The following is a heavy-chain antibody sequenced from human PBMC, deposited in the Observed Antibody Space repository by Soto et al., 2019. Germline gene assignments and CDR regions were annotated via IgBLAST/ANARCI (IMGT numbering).Heavy chain of an antibody. CDR2: IIPIFGTA. V-gene: IGHV1-69*01. J-gene: IGHJ4*02. CDR1: GVTFSSYA. Sequence: QVQLVQSGAEVKKPGSSVKVCCEASGVTFSSYAISWVRQDPGEGLEWMGGIIPIFGTANYAQKFQGRVTITADESTSTAYMELSSLRSEDTAVYYCARDREEYSYGSGSRLLDYWGQGTLVTVSS. D-gene: IGHD5-18*01. CDR3: ARDREEYSYGSGSRLLDY.